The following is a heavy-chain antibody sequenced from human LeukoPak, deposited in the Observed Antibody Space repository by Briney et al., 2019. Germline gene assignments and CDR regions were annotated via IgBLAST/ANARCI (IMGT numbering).Heavy chain of an antibody. CDR1: GVSISSYY. J-gene: IGHJ4*02. CDR2: IYYIGST. V-gene: IGHV4-59*01. CDR3: ARDRYIYGSEDRFHY. Sequence: SETLSLTCTVSGVSISSYYWSWIRQPPGKGLEWIGYIYYIGSTNYNPSLKSRVTLSVDTSKNQFSLKLSSVTAADTAVYYCARDRYIYGSEDRFHYWGQGTLVTVSS. D-gene: IGHD5-18*01.